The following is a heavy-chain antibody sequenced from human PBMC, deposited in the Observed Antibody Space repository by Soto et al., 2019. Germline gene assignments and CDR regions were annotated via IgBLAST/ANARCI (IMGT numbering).Heavy chain of an antibody. CDR2: IYHSGST. Sequence: SETLSLTCAVSGGSISSSNWWSWVRQPPGKGLEWIGEIYHSGSTNYNPSLKSRVTISVDKSKNQFSLKLSSVTAADTAVYYCARLVRDGAEPPPRYGMDVWGQGTTVTVSS. CDR3: ARLVRDGAEPPPRYGMDV. V-gene: IGHV4-4*02. CDR1: GGSISSSNW. J-gene: IGHJ6*02. D-gene: IGHD3-10*01.